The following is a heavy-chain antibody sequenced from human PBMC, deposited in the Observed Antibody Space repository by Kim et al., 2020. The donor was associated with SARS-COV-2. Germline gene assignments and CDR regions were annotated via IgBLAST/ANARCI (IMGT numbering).Heavy chain of an antibody. CDR2: SSVNR. Sequence: SSVNRQYADSVKGRFTISRDNAKNSLYLQMNSLRDEDTALYYCARDIDYWGQGTLVTVYS. CDR3: ARDIDY. V-gene: IGHV3-48*02. J-gene: IGHJ4*02.